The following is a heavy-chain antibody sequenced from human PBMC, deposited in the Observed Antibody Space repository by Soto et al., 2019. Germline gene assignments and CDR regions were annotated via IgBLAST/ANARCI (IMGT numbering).Heavy chain of an antibody. CDR2: IYPGDSDT. D-gene: IGHD2-15*01. J-gene: IGHJ6*03. V-gene: IGHV5-51*01. CDR3: AAVVAATRDSPYYYYMDV. Sequence: GESLKISCKGSGYSFTSYWIGWVRQMPGKGLEWMGIIYPGDSDTRYSPSFQGQVTISADKSISTAYLQWSSLKASDTAMYYCAAVVAATRDSPYYYYMDVWGKGTTVTVSS. CDR1: GYSFTSYW.